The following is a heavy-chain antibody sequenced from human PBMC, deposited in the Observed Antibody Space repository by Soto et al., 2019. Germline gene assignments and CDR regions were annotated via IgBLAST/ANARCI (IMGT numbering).Heavy chain of an antibody. CDR1: GYTFTSYG. CDR3: ASDPFGPIAAAEGDY. D-gene: IGHD6-13*01. V-gene: IGHV1-18*01. Sequence: QVQLVQSGAEVKKPGASVKVSCKASGYTFTSYGISWVRQAPGQGLEWMGWISAYNGNTNYAQKLQGRVTMTTDTSTSTAYMELRSLRSDDTAVYYCASDPFGPIAAAEGDYWGQGTLVTVSS. J-gene: IGHJ4*02. CDR2: ISAYNGNT.